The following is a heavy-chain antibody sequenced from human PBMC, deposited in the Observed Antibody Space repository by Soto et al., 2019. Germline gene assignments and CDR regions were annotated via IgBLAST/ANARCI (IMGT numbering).Heavy chain of an antibody. CDR2: IDPSDSYT. J-gene: IGHJ6*02. CDR1: GYSFTSYW. D-gene: IGHD2-2*02. Sequence: GESLKISCKVSGYSFTSYWISWVRQMPGKGLEWMGRIDPSDSYTNYSPSFQGHVTISADKSISTAYLQWSSLKASDTAMYYCARRDIVVVPAAIRGYYYGMDVWGQGTTVTVSS. CDR3: ARRDIVVVPAAIRGYYYGMDV. V-gene: IGHV5-10-1*01.